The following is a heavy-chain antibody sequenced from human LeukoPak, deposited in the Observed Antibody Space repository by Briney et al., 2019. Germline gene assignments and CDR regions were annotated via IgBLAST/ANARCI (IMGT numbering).Heavy chain of an antibody. D-gene: IGHD6-13*01. CDR3: AKPSSQYSSSWYTEYFQH. CDR2: ISGSGGST. J-gene: IGHJ1*01. V-gene: IGHV3-23*01. CDR1: GFTFSSYA. Sequence: GGSLRLSCAASGFTFSSYAMSWVRQAPGKGLEWVSAISGSGGSTYYADSVKGRFTISRDNSKNTLYLQMNSLRAEDTAVYYCAKPSSQYSSSWYTEYFQHWGQGTLVTVSS.